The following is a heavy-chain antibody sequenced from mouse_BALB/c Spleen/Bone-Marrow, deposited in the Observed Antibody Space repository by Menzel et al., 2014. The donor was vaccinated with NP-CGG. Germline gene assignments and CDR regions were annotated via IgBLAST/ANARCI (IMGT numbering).Heavy chain of an antibody. Sequence: EVQFQESAAELVKPGASVKLSCTASGFNIKDTYMRWVKQRPVQDLEWIGRIDPANGNTKYDPKFHGKAAITADRDSNTAYLHLSNLTPHDTHVSDCARGGSSFGWYFYVWGPGTTVTVSP. CDR2: IDPANGNT. J-gene: IGHJ1*01. CDR1: GFNIKDTY. D-gene: IGHD1-1*01. CDR3: ARGGSSFGWYFYV. V-gene: IGHV14-3*02.